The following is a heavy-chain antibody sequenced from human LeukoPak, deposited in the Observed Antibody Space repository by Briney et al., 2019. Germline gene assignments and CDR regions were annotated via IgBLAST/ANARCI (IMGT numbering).Heavy chain of an antibody. J-gene: IGHJ4*02. D-gene: IGHD6-13*01. V-gene: IGHV4-31*03. CDR1: GGSISSGGYY. CDR3: ARRGTWDIAAAAPVDY. CDR2: IYHSGST. Sequence: PSETLSLTCTVSGGSISSGGYYWSWIRQHPGKGLEWIGYIYHSGSTYYNPSLKSRVTISVDTSKNQFSLKLSSVTAADTAVYYCARRGTWDIAAAAPVDYWGQGTLVTVSS.